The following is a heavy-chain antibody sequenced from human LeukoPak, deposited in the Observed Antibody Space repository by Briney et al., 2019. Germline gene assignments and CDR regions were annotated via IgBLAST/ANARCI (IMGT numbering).Heavy chain of an antibody. CDR2: IYYSGST. V-gene: IGHV4-61*08. CDR3: ARRGYDFWSGALDAFDI. CDR1: GGSITSGDYY. D-gene: IGHD3-3*01. Sequence: SETLSLTCTVSGGSITSGDYYWSWIRQPPGKGLEWIGYIYYSGSTNYNPSLKSRVTISVDTSKNQFSLKLSSVTAADTAVYYCARRGYDFWSGALDAFDIWGQGTMVTVSS. J-gene: IGHJ3*02.